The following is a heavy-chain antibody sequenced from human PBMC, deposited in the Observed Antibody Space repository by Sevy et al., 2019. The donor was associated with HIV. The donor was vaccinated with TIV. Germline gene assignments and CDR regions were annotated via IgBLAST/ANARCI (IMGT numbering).Heavy chain of an antibody. CDR1: GITFNDAW. CDR3: TTRQIDDEYPYYYYYGMDV. V-gene: IGHV3-15*01. J-gene: IGHJ6*02. D-gene: IGHD2-2*01. Sequence: GGSLRLSCAASGITFNDAWMNWVRQAPGKGLEWVGRIKSKTDGGTADYAAFVKGRFTISTDDSKNTLSLQMNSLSTEDTAVYYCTTRQIDDEYPYYYYYGMDVWGQGTTVTVSS. CDR2: IKSKTDGGTA.